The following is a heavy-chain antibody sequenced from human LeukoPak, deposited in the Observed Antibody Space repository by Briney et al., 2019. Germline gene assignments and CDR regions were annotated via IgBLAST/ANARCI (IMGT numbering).Heavy chain of an antibody. J-gene: IGHJ6*04. V-gene: IGHV3-48*03. CDR3: AELGITMIGGV. D-gene: IGHD3-10*02. CDR1: GFTFSSYE. Sequence: GGSLRPSCAASGFTFSSYEMNWVRQAPGKGLEWVSYINSSGSTIYYADSVKDRFTISRDNAKNSLYLQMNSLRAEDTAVYYCAELGITMIGGVWGKGTTVTISS. CDR2: INSSGSTI.